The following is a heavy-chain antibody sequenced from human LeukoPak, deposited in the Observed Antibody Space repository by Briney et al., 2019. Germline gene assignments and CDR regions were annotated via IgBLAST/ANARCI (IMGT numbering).Heavy chain of an antibody. V-gene: IGHV3-21*01. J-gene: IGHJ6*02. CDR2: ISSSSSYI. Sequence: GGSLRLSCAASGFTFSSYSMNWARQAPGKGLEWVSSISSSSSYIYYADSVKGRFTISRDNAKNSLYLQMNSMRAEDTAVYYCARDHGPRYCSSTSCYYYGMDVWGQGTTVTVSS. CDR1: GFTFSSYS. D-gene: IGHD2-2*01. CDR3: ARDHGPRYCSSTSCYYYGMDV.